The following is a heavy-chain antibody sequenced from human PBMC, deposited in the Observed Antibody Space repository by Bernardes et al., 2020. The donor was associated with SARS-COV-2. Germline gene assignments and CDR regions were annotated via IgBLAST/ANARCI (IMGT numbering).Heavy chain of an antibody. Sequence: ASVKVSCKPSGYTFTRYDINWVRQATGQGLEWMGWMNPNSGNTGYAQKFQGRVTMTRDTSISTAYMELSSLRSEDTAVYYCAKGPPNWGFDYWGQGTLVTVSS. CDR3: AKGPPNWGFDY. D-gene: IGHD7-27*01. CDR1: GYTFTRYD. J-gene: IGHJ4*02. CDR2: MNPNSGNT. V-gene: IGHV1-8*01.